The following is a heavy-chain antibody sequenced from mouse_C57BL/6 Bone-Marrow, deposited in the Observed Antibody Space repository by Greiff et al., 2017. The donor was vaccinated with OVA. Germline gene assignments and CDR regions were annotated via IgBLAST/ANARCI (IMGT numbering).Heavy chain of an antibody. CDR3: TTGYDYERIYYYAMDY. CDR1: GFNIKDDY. V-gene: IGHV14-4*01. D-gene: IGHD2-4*01. Sequence: EVKLVESGAELVRPGASVKLSCTASGFNIKDDYMHWVKQRPEQGLEWIGWIDPENGDTEYASKFQGKATITADTSSNTAYLQLSSLTSEDTAVYYCTTGYDYERIYYYAMDYWGQGTSVTVSS. CDR2: IDPENGDT. J-gene: IGHJ4*01.